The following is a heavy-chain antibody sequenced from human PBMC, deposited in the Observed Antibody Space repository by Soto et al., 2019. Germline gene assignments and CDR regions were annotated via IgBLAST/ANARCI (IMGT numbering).Heavy chain of an antibody. V-gene: IGHV4-59*11. CDR2: IFYSGSTTY. J-gene: IGHJ4*02. CDR3: ARVGSSGWSPDY. CDR1: GGSISGHY. Sequence: PSETLSLTCTVSGGSISGHYWIWIRQPPGEGMEWIGYIFYSGSTTYNNNPSLKSRVSISVDTSKNQFYLRLSSVTAADTAVYYCARVGSSGWSPDYWGQGTRVTVS. D-gene: IGHD6-19*01.